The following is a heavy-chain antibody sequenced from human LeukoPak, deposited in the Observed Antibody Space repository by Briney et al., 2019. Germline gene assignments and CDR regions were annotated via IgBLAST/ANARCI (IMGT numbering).Heavy chain of an antibody. V-gene: IGHV1-24*01. CDR3: APGHEYGLLDY. CDR1: GYSLSELT. J-gene: IGHJ4*02. D-gene: IGHD4-17*01. CDR2: FDPGMAET. Sequence: ASVKVSCKVSGYSLSELTMQWVRHAPGKGLEWMGGFDPGMAETIYAEKFQGRITMTEDTSTDTAYMELSSLRSEDTAVYYCAPGHEYGLLDYWGQGTLVTVSS.